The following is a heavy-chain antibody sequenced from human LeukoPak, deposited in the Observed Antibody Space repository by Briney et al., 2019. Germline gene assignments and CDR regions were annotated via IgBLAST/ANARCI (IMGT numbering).Heavy chain of an antibody. CDR1: GFTFRSYW. CDR3: AKGYIIAGRQWYLDL. J-gene: IGHJ2*01. CDR2: INWNSDSI. Sequence: GGSLRLSCAASGFTFRSYWMHWVRQSPGKGLVWVSGINWNSDSIDYADSVKGRFIISRDNAKDSLYLQMNSLRAEDAAVYYCAKGYIIAGRQWYLDLWGRGTLVGVSS. D-gene: IGHD6-13*01. V-gene: IGHV3-74*01.